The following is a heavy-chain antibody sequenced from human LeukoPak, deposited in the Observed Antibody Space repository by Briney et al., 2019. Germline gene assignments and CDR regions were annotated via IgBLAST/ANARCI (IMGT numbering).Heavy chain of an antibody. CDR3: ARGDVYFDY. J-gene: IGHJ4*02. D-gene: IGHD2-21*02. CDR2: IYSGGRT. CDR1: GFTFSSYA. V-gene: IGHV3-53*01. Sequence: GGSLRLSCAAFGFTFSSYAMSWVRQAPGKGLEWVSVIYSGGRTYYADSVKGRFTISRDNSKSTLYLQMNSLRAEDTAVYYCARGDVYFDYWGQGTLVTVSS.